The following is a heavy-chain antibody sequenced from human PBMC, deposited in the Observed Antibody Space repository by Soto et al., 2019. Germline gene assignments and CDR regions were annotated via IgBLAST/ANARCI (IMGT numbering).Heavy chain of an antibody. J-gene: IGHJ4*02. CDR3: ARHSFDGLTTPFFDY. V-gene: IGHV4-59*08. CDR2: IYYSGST. D-gene: IGHD4-4*01. Sequence: SETLSLTCTVSGGSISSYYWSWIRQPPGKGLEWIGYIYYSGSTNYNPSPKSRATISVDTSMNQFSLKLSSMTAADTAVYYCARHSFDGLTTPFFDYWGQGTLVTVSS. CDR1: GGSISSYY.